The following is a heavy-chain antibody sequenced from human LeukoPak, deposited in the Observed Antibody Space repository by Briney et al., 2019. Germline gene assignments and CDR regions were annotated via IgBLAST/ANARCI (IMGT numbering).Heavy chain of an antibody. Sequence: SETLSLTCTVSGGSISSYYWSWIRQPPGKGLEWIGYIYYSGSTNYNPSLKSRVTISVDTSKNHFSLKLSSVTAADTAVYYCARDLFDGSGSYYMLGFDPWGQGTLVTVSS. CDR3: ARDLFDGSGSYYMLGFDP. CDR2: IYYSGST. CDR1: GGSISSYY. D-gene: IGHD3-10*01. V-gene: IGHV4-59*01. J-gene: IGHJ5*02.